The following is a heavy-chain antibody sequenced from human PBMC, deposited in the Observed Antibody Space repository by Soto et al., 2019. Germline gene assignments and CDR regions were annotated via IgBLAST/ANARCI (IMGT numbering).Heavy chain of an antibody. J-gene: IGHJ4*02. D-gene: IGHD2-21*02. CDR1: GYTFTSYA. Sequence: QVQLVQSGAEEKKPGASVKVSCKASGYTFTSYAMHWVRQAPGQRLEWMGWINAGNGNTKYSKKFQGRVTITRDTSASAAYMELSSLRAEDTAVYCWGRSIVVVTALDYWGQGTLVTVSS. CDR3: GRSIVVVTALDY. CDR2: INAGNGNT. V-gene: IGHV1-3*05.